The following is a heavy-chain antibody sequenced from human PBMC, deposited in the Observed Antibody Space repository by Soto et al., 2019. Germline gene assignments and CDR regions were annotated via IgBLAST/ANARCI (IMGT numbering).Heavy chain of an antibody. CDR1: GFTFSSYA. V-gene: IGHV3-23*01. D-gene: IGHD1-26*01. J-gene: IGHJ4*02. CDR2: ISGSGGST. Sequence: GGSLRLSCSASGFTFSSYAMSWVRQAPGKGLEWVSAISGSGGSTYYADSVKGRFTISRDNSKNTLYLQMNSLRAEDTAVYYCAKDGGNPQYYFDYWGQGTLVTVSS. CDR3: AKDGGNPQYYFDY.